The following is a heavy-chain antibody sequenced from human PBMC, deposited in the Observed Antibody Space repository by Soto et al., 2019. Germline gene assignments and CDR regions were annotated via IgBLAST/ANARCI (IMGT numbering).Heavy chain of an antibody. CDR3: ARDLGYYASGGYFDY. D-gene: IGHD3-22*01. CDR2: ISSSGSII. V-gene: IGHV3-11*01. CDR1: GFTFSDYY. J-gene: IGHJ4*01. Sequence: GSLRLSCAASGFTFSDYYMSWIRQAPGKGLEWVSYISSSGSIIYYADSVKGRFTISRDSAKNSLYLQMNSLRAEDTAVYYCARDLGYYASGGYFDYWGHGTLVTVSS.